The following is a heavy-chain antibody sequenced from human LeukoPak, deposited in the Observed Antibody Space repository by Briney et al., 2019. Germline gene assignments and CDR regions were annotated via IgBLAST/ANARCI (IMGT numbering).Heavy chain of an antibody. Sequence: HPGGSLRLSCAASGFNSYWMSWVRQAPGKGLEWVANIKQDGSEKYYVDSVKGRFTISRDNAKNSLYLQMNSLRAEDTAVYYCARGGLYGDYFDYWGQGTLVTVSS. D-gene: IGHD4-17*01. V-gene: IGHV3-7*01. J-gene: IGHJ4*02. CDR1: GFNSYW. CDR3: ARGGLYGDYFDY. CDR2: IKQDGSEK.